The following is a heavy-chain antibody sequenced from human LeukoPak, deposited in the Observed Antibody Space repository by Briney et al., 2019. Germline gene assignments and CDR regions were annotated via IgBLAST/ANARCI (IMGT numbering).Heavy chain of an antibody. CDR3: AKDLRWEPVY. Sequence: GGSLRFSCAASGFTFTTYALSWVRQAPGKGLEWVSAISGSGGTTYYADSVKGRFTISRDNSKNTLYLQMNSLRAEDTAVYYCAKDLRWEPVYWGQGTLVTVSS. V-gene: IGHV3-23*01. CDR2: ISGSGGTT. CDR1: GFTFTTYA. D-gene: IGHD4-23*01. J-gene: IGHJ4*02.